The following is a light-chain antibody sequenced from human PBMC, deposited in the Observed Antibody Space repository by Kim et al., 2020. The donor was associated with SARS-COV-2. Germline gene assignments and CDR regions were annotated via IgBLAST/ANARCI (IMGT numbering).Light chain of an antibody. V-gene: IGLV2-14*03. CDR1: SSDVGDFNY. CDR3: NSYTNTSSFV. CDR2: DVS. J-gene: IGLJ1*01. Sequence: QSALTQPASLSGSPGQSITLSCTGTSSDVGDFNYVSWYQQYPGQGPRLMIYDVSNRPSGVSTRFSGSKSGNTASLTISGLQAEDEADYYCNSYTNTSSFVFGSGTQLTVL.